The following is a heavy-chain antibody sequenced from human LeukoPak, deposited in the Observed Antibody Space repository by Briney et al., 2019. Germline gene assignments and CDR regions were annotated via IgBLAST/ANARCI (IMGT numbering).Heavy chain of an antibody. V-gene: IGHV1-18*01. D-gene: IGHD5-24*01. CDR3: ARAQSRTHWDGFDI. CDR1: GYTFTSYG. J-gene: IGHJ3*02. CDR2: ISTDNGNT. Sequence: GASVKVSCKASGYTFTSYGISWVRQAPGRGLEWMGWISTDNGNTNYVQNLQGRVSMTRDTFTSTVYMELRSLRSDDTAVYYCARAQSRTHWDGFDIWGQGTVVTVPS.